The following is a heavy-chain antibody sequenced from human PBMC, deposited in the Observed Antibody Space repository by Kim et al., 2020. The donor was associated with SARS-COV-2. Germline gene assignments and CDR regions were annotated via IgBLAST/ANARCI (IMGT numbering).Heavy chain of an antibody. CDR2: IPYDGSNK. V-gene: IGHV3-30*04. CDR1: GFTFSSYA. J-gene: IGHJ3*02. D-gene: IGHD6-13*01. CDR3: ARVDSSSWYAYDPFDI. Sequence: GGSLRLSCAASGFTFSSYAMHWVRQAPGKGLEWVAVIPYDGSNKYYADSVKGRFTISRDNSKNTLYLQMNSLRAEDTAVFYCARVDSSSWYAYDPFDIWGQGTMVTVSS.